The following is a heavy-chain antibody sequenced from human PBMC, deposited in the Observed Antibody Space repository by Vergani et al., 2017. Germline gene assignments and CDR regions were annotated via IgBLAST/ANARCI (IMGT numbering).Heavy chain of an antibody. CDR3: AKVGRSEVAGTFGAFDI. J-gene: IGHJ3*02. CDR1: GFTFSSYW. Sequence: VQLVESGGGLVKPGGSLRLSCAASGFTFSSYWMHWVRQAPGKGLVWVSRINSDGSSTSYADSVKGRFTISRDNAKNTLYLQMNSLRAEDTAVYYCAKVGRSEVAGTFGAFDIWGQGTMVTVSS. CDR2: INSDGSST. D-gene: IGHD6-19*01. V-gene: IGHV3-74*02.